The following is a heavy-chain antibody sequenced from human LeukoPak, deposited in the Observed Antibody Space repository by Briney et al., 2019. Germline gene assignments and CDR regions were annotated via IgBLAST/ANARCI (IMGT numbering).Heavy chain of an antibody. Sequence: GASVKVSCKASGYTFTSYGISWVRQAPGQGLEWMGWISAYNGNTNYAQKLQGRVTMTTDTSTSTAYMELRSLRSDDTAVYYCARGAVSSSWYPLPLDYWGQGTLVTVSS. V-gene: IGHV1-18*01. CDR3: ARGAVSSSWYPLPLDY. CDR2: ISAYNGNT. D-gene: IGHD6-13*01. CDR1: GYTFTSYG. J-gene: IGHJ4*02.